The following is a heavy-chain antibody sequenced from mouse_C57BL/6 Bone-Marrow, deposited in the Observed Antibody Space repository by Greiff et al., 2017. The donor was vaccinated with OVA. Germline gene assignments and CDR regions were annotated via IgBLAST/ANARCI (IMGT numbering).Heavy chain of an antibody. CDR3: ARGYYGSSPFAY. Sequence: EVKVEESGPGLVKPSQSLSLTCSVTGYSITSGYYWNWIRQFPGNKLEWMGYISYDGSNNYNPSLKNRISITRDTSKNQIFLKLNSVTTEDTATYYCARGYYGSSPFAYWGQGTLVTVSA. CDR1: GYSITSGYY. CDR2: ISYDGSN. V-gene: IGHV3-6*01. J-gene: IGHJ3*01. D-gene: IGHD1-1*01.